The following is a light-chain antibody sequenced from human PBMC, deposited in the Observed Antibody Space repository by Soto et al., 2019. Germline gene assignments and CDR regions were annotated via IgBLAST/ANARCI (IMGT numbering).Light chain of an antibody. V-gene: IGLV2-14*01. Sequence: QSALTQPASVSGSPGQSITISCTGTSSDVGYYNHVSWYQQHPGKAPKVLIYEVSNRPSGASSRFSGSKSGNTAFLTISGLQPEDEADYYCTSYTRSSSVVFGGGTQLTVL. CDR3: TSYTRSSSVV. J-gene: IGLJ2*01. CDR1: SSDVGYYNH. CDR2: EVS.